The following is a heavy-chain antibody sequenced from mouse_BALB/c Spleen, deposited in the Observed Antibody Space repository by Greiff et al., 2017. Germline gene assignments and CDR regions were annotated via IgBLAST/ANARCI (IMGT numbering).Heavy chain of an antibody. V-gene: IGHV5-6-3*01. CDR1: GFTFSSFG. Sequence: EVHLVESGGGLVQPGGSLKLSYAASGFTFSSFGMSLVRLTPDKRLELVATINSYGGITYYPDSVKGRFTISRDNTKNTLYLKMSSLKSEDTAMYYCIRGRDWEAEFAYWGQGTLVTDS. CDR3: IRGRDWEAEFAY. CDR2: INSYGGIT. J-gene: IGHJ3*01. D-gene: IGHD4-1*01.